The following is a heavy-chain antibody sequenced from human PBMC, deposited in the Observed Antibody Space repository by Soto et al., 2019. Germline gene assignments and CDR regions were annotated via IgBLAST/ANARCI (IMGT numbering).Heavy chain of an antibody. V-gene: IGHV4-39*01. CDR2: IFYSGST. CDR1: GGSISSNNYY. J-gene: IGHJ4*02. CDR3: GRRVYVGGNWGGYFDD. Sequence: SETLSLTCTVSGGSISSNNYYWGWIRQPPGKGLEWIGSIFYSGSTYYNPSLKSRVTISVDTSKNQFSLKLSSVTAADTAVYYCGRRVYVGGNWGGYFDDWGQGTLVTVSS. D-gene: IGHD7-27*01.